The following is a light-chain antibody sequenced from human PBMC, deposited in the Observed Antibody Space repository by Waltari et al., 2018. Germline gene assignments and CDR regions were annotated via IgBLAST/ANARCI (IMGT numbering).Light chain of an antibody. J-gene: IGLJ3*02. CDR2: ENN. CDR1: SSNIEKNY. Sequence: QSVLTQPPSVSAAPGRKVTISCSGSSSNIEKNYVCCYQQLPGTAPKLLIYENNKRPSGIPDRFSGSKSGTSATLGITGLQTGDEADYYCGTWDTSLSAAVFGGGTKLTVL. CDR3: GTWDTSLSAAV. V-gene: IGLV1-51*02.